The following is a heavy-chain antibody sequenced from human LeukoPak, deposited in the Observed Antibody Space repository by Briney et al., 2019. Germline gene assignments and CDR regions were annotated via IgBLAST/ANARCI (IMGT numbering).Heavy chain of an antibody. J-gene: IGHJ4*02. D-gene: IGHD6-19*01. V-gene: IGHV3-23*01. Sequence: GGSLRLSCAASGFTFSRYAMSWVRQAPGKGLEWVSAISGSGGSTYYADSVKGRFTISRDNSKNTLYLQMNSLRAEDTAVYYCAKFKGQWLVLGIVDYWGQGTLVTVSS. CDR2: ISGSGGST. CDR3: AKFKGQWLVLGIVDY. CDR1: GFTFSRYA.